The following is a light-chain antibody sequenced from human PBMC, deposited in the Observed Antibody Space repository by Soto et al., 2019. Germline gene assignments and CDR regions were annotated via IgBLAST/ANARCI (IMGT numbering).Light chain of an antibody. Sequence: QLVLTQSPSASASLGASVKLTCTLSSGHSTYAIAWHHQQPEKGPRYLMKINSDGSQNKGDGIPDRFSGSSAGAERYLTISSLQFDDEGVYYCQTWATPILLFGSGTNLTVL. CDR1: SGHSTYA. V-gene: IGLV4-69*01. CDR3: QTWATPILL. CDR2: INSDGSQ. J-gene: IGLJ1*01.